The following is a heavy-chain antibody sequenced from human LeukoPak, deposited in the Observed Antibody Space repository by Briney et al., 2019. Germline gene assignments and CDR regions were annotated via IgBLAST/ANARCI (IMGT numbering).Heavy chain of an antibody. Sequence: PGGSLRLSCAASGFTFSSYVMSWVRQAPGKGLEWVSALNGGGDSTYYVDSVKGRFTTSRDNSKNTLYLQMNSLRAEDTAVYYCAKGSSNGRPYYFDYWGQGALATVSS. D-gene: IGHD6-19*01. J-gene: IGHJ4*02. CDR1: GFTFSSYV. CDR2: LNGGGDST. CDR3: AKGSSNGRPYYFDY. V-gene: IGHV3-23*01.